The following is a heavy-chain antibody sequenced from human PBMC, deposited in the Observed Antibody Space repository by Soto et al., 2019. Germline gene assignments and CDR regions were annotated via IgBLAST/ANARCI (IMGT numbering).Heavy chain of an antibody. CDR1: GGSISSGDYY. CDR2: IYYSGST. Sequence: SETLSLTCTVCGGSISSGDYYWSWIRQPPXKGLEWIGYIYYSGSTYYNPSLKSRVTISVGTSKNQFSLKLSSVTAADTAAYYCARDANVEMATITYYYYGMDVWGQGTTVTVSS. J-gene: IGHJ6*02. V-gene: IGHV4-30-4*01. D-gene: IGHD5-12*01. CDR3: ARDANVEMATITYYYYGMDV.